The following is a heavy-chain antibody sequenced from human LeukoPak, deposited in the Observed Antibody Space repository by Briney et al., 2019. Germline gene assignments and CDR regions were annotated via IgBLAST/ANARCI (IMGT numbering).Heavy chain of an antibody. V-gene: IGHV1-69*01. CDR1: GGTFNSYA. D-gene: IGHD3-16*01. J-gene: IGHJ5*02. CDR2: IIPIFGTA. CDR3: ARGGANYDYVWGSSNWYDP. Sequence: SVKVSCKASGGTFNSYAISWVRQAPGQGLEGMGGIIPIFGTANYAQKFQGRVTITADESTSTAYMELSSLRSEDTAVYYCARGGANYDYVWGSSNWYDPWGQGTLVTVSS.